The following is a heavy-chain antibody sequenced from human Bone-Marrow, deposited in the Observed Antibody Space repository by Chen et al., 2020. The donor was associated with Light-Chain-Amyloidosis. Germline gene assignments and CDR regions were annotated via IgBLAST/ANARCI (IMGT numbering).Heavy chain of an antibody. D-gene: IGHD2-21*01. CDR2: IFRGDIT. J-gene: IGHJ3*01. V-gene: IGHV4-39*07. CDR3: ARGPSEVEWGVVKSAFAFDF. CDR1: GGSISSRSYY. Sequence: QLQLQESGPGLVKPSETLSLTCTVSGGSISSRSYYWGWMRQAPGKGLEWIGSIFRGDITYYTSSLKSRVTLSVDTSNNHISLRLRSVTAGDTAIYYCARGPSEVEWGVVKSAFAFDFWGQGTMVTVSS.